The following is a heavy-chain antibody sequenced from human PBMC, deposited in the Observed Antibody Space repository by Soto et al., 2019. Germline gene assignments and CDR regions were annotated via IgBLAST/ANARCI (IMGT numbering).Heavy chain of an antibody. CDR1: GGTFSSYA. J-gene: IGHJ3*02. CDR3: ARCEPPEGRQLGPACAFDI. Sequence: QVQLVQSGAEVKKPGSSVKVSCKASGGTFSSYAISWVRQAPGQGLEWMGGIIPIFGTANYAQKFQGRVTSTADESTSTAYMELSSRRSEDTAVYYGARCEPPEGRQLGPACAFDIWGQGTMVTVSS. V-gene: IGHV1-69*01. D-gene: IGHD6-6*01. CDR2: IIPIFGTA.